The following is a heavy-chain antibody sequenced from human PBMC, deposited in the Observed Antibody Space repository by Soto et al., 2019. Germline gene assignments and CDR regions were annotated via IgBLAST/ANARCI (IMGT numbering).Heavy chain of an antibody. CDR1: GFSFSDHS. V-gene: IGHV3-48*02. J-gene: IGHJ4*02. Sequence: VQLLESGGGLVYPGGSLTLSCVGSGFSFSDHSMNWVRRAPGKGLQWVSYISSSGDNIHYADSVKGRFTVSRDNAKNTLFLRMNRLRDDATAIYYCARLPKGSLVTAWGQGTLVTVSS. CDR3: ARLPKGSLVTA. D-gene: IGHD2-21*02. CDR2: ISSSGDNI.